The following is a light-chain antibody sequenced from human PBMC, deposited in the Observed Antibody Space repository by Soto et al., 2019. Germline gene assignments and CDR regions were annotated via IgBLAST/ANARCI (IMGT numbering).Light chain of an antibody. CDR1: QTINHY. CDR3: QQRSDWPLT. J-gene: IGKJ4*01. V-gene: IGKV3-11*01. CDR2: SSS. Sequence: EIVLTQSPATLSLSPGERATLSCRASQTINHYLAWYQQKPGQAPRLLIYSSSNRAAGIPARFSGSGSGTDFTLTIRSLGPEDFAVYYCQQRSDWPLTFGGGTKVEIK.